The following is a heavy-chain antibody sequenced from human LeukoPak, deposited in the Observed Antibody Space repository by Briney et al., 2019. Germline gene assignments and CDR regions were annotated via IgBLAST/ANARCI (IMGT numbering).Heavy chain of an antibody. Sequence: PGGSLRLSCAASGFTFSSYAMHWVRQAPGKGLEWVAVISYDGSNKYYADSVKGRFTISRDNSKNTLYLQMNSLRAEDTAVYYCARANRSGWYSWYYFDYWGQGTLVTVSS. CDR3: ARANRSGWYSWYYFDY. D-gene: IGHD6-19*01. CDR1: GFTFSSYA. V-gene: IGHV3-30-3*01. J-gene: IGHJ4*02. CDR2: ISYDGSNK.